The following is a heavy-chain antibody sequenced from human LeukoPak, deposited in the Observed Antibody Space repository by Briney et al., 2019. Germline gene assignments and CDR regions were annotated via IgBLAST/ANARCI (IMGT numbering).Heavy chain of an antibody. J-gene: IGHJ4*02. CDR2: IYYSGST. CDR3: DSSRSVWGIDY. CDR1: CDSVSSGTYY. D-gene: IGHD3-16*01. V-gene: IGHV4-39*01. Sequence: TSETLSLTCTLSCDSVSSGTYYCAWIRQPPGKGLEWIGSIYYSGSTYYNPSLKSRVTISVDTSKNQFSLRLSSVTAADTAVYYCDSSRSVWGIDYLGQETLVTVSS.